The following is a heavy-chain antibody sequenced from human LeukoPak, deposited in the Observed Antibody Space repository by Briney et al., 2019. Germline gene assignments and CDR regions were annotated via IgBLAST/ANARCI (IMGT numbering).Heavy chain of an antibody. V-gene: IGHV3-30*04. CDR1: GFTFSSYA. D-gene: IGHD2-2*01. J-gene: IGHJ4*02. CDR2: ISYDGSNK. Sequence: PGGSLRLSCAASGFTFSSYAMHWVRQAPGKGLEWVAVISYDGSNKYYADSVKGRFTIPRDNSKNTLYLQMNSLRAEDTAVYYCAKPAAGVFFDYWGQGTLVTVSS. CDR3: AKPAAGVFFDY.